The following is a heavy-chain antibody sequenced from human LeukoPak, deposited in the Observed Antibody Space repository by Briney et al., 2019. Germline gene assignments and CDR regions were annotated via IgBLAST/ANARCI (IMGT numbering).Heavy chain of an antibody. V-gene: IGHV1-69*13. CDR1: GGTFSRYA. CDR3: ARDGDYDSSGYYPYFDY. CDR2: IIPIFGTA. J-gene: IGHJ4*02. Sequence: HRASVKVSCKASGGTFSRYAISWVRQSPGQGLEWMGGIIPIFGTANYAQKFQGRVTITADESTSTAYMELSSLRSEDTAVYYCARDGDYDSSGYYPYFDYWAREPWSPSPQ. D-gene: IGHD3-22*01.